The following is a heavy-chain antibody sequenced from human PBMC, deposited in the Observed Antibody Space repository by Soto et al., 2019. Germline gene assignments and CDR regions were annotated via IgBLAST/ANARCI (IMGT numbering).Heavy chain of an antibody. D-gene: IGHD5-18*01. CDR1: GGSISSYY. V-gene: IGHV4-59*01. CDR2: IYYSGST. J-gene: IGHJ4*02. Sequence: ETLSLTCTVSGGSISSYYWSWIRQPPGKGLEWIGYIYYSGSTNYNPSLKSRVTISVDTSKNQFSLKLSSVTAADTAVYYCARAGVGYSYGDFDYWGQGTLVPVYS. CDR3: ARAGVGYSYGDFDY.